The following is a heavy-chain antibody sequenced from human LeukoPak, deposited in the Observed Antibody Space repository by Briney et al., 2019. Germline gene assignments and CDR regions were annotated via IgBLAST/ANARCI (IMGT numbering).Heavy chain of an antibody. CDR1: GYTFTNYW. CDR2: IYPSDSDT. D-gene: IGHD5-18*01. J-gene: IGHJ4*02. CDR3: ARQGSAGGYTYGYFDY. V-gene: IGHV5-51*01. Sequence: GESLKISCKGSGYTFTNYWIGWVRQMPGKGPEWMGLIYPSDSDTRYSPSFQGQVTISADKSITTAYLQGSSLKASDTAMYYCARQGSAGGYTYGYFDYWGQGTLVTVSS.